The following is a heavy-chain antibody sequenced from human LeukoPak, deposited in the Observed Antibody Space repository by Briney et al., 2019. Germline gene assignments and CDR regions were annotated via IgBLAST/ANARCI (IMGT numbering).Heavy chain of an antibody. Sequence: GGSLRLSCAASGFTFTSYAMNWVRQAPGKGLEWVSTISGSGSSTYYVDSVKGRFTISRDNSKNTLYLQMNSLRAEDTAVYYCAKDLYHGMDVWGQGTTVTVSS. CDR3: AKDLYHGMDV. V-gene: IGHV3-23*01. J-gene: IGHJ6*02. CDR2: ISGSGSST. CDR1: GFTFTSYA.